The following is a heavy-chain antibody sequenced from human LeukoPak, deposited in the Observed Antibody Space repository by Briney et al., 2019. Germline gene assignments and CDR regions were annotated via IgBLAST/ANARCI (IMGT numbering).Heavy chain of an antibody. Sequence: ASVKVSCKASGYTFTSYYMHWVRQAPGQGREWMGIINPSGGSTSYAQKFQGRVTMTRDTSTSTVYMELSSLRSEDTAVYYCARGLEDDFWSGYGINFDYWGQGTLVTVSS. CDR3: ARGLEDDFWSGYGINFDY. J-gene: IGHJ4*02. CDR1: GYTFTSYY. D-gene: IGHD3-3*01. CDR2: INPSGGST. V-gene: IGHV1-46*01.